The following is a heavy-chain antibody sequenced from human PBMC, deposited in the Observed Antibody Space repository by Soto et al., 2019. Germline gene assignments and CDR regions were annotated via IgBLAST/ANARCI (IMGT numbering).Heavy chain of an antibody. V-gene: IGHV3-30*18. D-gene: IGHD3-16*02. CDR3: AKIAITFGGVIGHPFFDY. CDR1: GFTFSSYG. CDR2: ISYDGSNK. Sequence: QVQLVESGGGVVQPGRSLRLSCAASGFTFSSYGMHWVRQAPGKGLEWVAVISYDGSNKYYADSVKGRFTISRDNSKNTLXLQMNSLRAEDTAVYYCAKIAITFGGVIGHPFFDYWGQGTLVTVSS. J-gene: IGHJ4*02.